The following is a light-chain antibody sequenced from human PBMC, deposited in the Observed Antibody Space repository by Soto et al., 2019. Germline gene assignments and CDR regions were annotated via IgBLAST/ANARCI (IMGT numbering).Light chain of an antibody. V-gene: IGLV2-8*01. Sequence: QSVLTQPPSASGSPGQSVTISCTGTKNDIGVYDFVSWYQHHPGKAPRLIIYEVVQRPSGVPDRFSGSESGNTASLTVSGLQAADEGDYFCESYAGSNTYVFGSGTKVTVL. CDR3: ESYAGSNTYV. CDR2: EVV. J-gene: IGLJ1*01. CDR1: KNDIGVYDF.